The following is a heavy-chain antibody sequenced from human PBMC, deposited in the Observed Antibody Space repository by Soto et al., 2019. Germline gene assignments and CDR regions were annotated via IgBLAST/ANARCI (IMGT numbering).Heavy chain of an antibody. D-gene: IGHD5-12*01. Sequence: QVQLVQSGAEVKKPGASVKVSCKASGYTFTSYGINWVRQAPGQGLEWMGWISVNNGNTQYAQKLQGRVTMTTDTTTRPATMELRSLRSDDTDVYSCARVKSGYDFAYWGQGTLVTVSS. CDR1: GYTFTSYG. J-gene: IGHJ4*02. CDR2: ISVNNGNT. CDR3: ARVKSGYDFAY. V-gene: IGHV1-18*01.